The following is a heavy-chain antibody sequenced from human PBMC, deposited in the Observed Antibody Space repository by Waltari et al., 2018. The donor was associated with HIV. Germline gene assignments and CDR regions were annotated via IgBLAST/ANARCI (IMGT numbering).Heavy chain of an antibody. J-gene: IGHJ5*02. V-gene: IGHV4-39*01. CDR1: GGSISSSSYY. D-gene: IGHD3-3*01. Sequence: QLQLQESGPGLVKPSETLSLTCTVSGGSISSSSYYWGWIRQPPGTGLEWIGSIYYSGSTYYNPSRKSRVTISVDTSKNQFSLKLSSVTAADTAVYYCARNSNYDFWSGYYTRSWFDPWGQGTLVTVSS. CDR3: ARNSNYDFWSGYYTRSWFDP. CDR2: IYYSGST.